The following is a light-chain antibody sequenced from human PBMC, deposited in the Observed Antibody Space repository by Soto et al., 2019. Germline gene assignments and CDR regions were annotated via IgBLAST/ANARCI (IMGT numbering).Light chain of an antibody. CDR3: QQYSSSSWT. CDR2: GAS. CDR1: QSVSSSY. Sequence: EIVLTQSPGTLSLSPGERATLSCRASQSVSSSYLAWYQQKPGQAPRLLIYGASSRATGIPDRFSGSGSETDFTLTSSRLEPEDFAVYYCQQYSSSSWTFGKGTKVEIK. J-gene: IGKJ1*01. V-gene: IGKV3-20*01.